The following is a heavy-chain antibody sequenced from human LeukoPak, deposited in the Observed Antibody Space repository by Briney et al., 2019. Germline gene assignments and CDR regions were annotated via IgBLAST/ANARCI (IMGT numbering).Heavy chain of an antibody. CDR2: IKQDGSEK. CDR3: ARDRQIAY. Sequence: GGSRRLSCAASGFTFSNYWLTWVRQAPGQGLEWVANIKQDGSEKHYVDSVKGRFTISRDNAKNSLYLQMNSPRAEDTAVYYCARDRQIAYWGQGTLVTVSS. J-gene: IGHJ4*02. CDR1: GFTFSNYW. V-gene: IGHV3-7*01.